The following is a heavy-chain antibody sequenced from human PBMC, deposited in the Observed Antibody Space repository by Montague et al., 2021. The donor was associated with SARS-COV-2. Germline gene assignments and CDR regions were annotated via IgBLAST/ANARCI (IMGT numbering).Heavy chain of an antibody. Sequence: SETLSLTCTVSGGSISSYYWSWIRQPPGRGLLWIGYISYSGSTNYNPSLKSRVTISVDTSKNHFTLRLSSVTAADTAVYYCARISRNSGFVGVFDIWGQGTLVTVSS. CDR1: GGSISSYY. D-gene: IGHD3-22*01. CDR2: ISYSGST. V-gene: IGHV4-59*01. CDR3: ARISRNSGFVGVFDI. J-gene: IGHJ3*02.